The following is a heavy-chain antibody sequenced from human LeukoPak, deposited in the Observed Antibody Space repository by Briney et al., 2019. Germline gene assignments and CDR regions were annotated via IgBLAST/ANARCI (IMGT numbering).Heavy chain of an antibody. CDR1: GGTFSSYA. J-gene: IGHJ6*02. Sequence: GSSVKASCKASGGTFSSYAISWVRQPPGQGLEWMGGIIPIFGTANYAQKFQGRVTITADESTSTAYMELSSLRSEDTAVYYCARDHPAVGALGSSWYSYYYYGMDVWGQGTTVTVSS. D-gene: IGHD6-13*01. CDR2: IIPIFGTA. CDR3: ARDHPAVGALGSSWYSYYYYGMDV. V-gene: IGHV1-69*01.